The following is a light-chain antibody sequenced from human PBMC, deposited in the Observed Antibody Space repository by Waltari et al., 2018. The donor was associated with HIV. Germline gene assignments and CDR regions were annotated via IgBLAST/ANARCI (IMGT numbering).Light chain of an antibody. CDR2: ASN. J-gene: IGLJ2*01. CDR1: SSNIGTNY. Sequence: QSVLTQPPSVSATPGQTVTISCSGSSSNIGTNYVSWYQHLPGTAPKLLIYASNKRPSGIPDRFSGSKSGTSATLGSTGLQTGDEADYYCGTWDNSLSAAVFGGGTRLTVL. V-gene: IGLV1-51*01. CDR3: GTWDNSLSAAV.